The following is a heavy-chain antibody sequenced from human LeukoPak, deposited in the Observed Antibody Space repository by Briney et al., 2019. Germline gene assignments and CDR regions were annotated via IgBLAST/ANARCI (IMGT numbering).Heavy chain of an antibody. Sequence: PSETLSLTCGASGGSISSSYWWSWIRQPAGKGLEWIGRIYTSGSTNYNPSLKSRVTISVDTSKNQFSLKLSSVTAADTAVYYCARRRVHYGITMVRGVNWFDPWGQGTLVTVSS. V-gene: IGHV4-61*02. J-gene: IGHJ5*02. CDR3: ARRRVHYGITMVRGVNWFDP. CDR2: IYTSGST. D-gene: IGHD3-10*01. CDR1: GGSISSSYW.